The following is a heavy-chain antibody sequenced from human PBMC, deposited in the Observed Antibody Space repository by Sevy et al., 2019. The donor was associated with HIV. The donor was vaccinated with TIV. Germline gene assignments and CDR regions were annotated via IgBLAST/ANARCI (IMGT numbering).Heavy chain of an antibody. Sequence: GGSLRLSCVASTFTFSHYAMHWVRQAPGKGLQWVASISYNGEDENYADSVEGRFTISRDNPKNTLFLQMSSLRPEDTALYYCARDWGTPPTAILYHFDFWGQGIPVTVSS. CDR2: ISYNGEDE. CDR3: ARDWGTPPTAILYHFDF. CDR1: TFTFSHYA. V-gene: IGHV3-30*04. J-gene: IGHJ4*02. D-gene: IGHD3-16*01.